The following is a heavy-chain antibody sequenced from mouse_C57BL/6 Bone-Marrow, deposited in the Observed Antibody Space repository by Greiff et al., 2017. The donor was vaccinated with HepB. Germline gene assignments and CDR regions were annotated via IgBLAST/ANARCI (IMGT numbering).Heavy chain of an antibody. V-gene: IGHV1-81*01. CDR2: IYPRSGNN. D-gene: IGHD2-12*01. J-gene: IGHJ2*01. CDR1: GYTFTSYG. Sequence: VKLQESGAELARPGASVKLSCKASGYTFTSYGISWVKQRTGQGLEWIGEIYPRSGNNYYNEKFKGKTTLTADKSSSTAYMELRSLTSEDSAVYFCARAYYKGYFDYWGQGTTLTVSS. CDR3: ARAYYKGYFDY.